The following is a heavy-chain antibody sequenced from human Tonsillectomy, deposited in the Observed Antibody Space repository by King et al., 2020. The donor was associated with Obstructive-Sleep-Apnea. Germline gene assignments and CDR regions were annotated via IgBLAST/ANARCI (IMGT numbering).Heavy chain of an antibody. Sequence: VKLVESGGGLVQPGGSLRLSCVTSGFVFSNYWMTWVRQASGKGLEWVVKIKEDGNEKHYVDSVKGRFTISRDNAKNSLYLQMDSLRAEDTAVYYCARGSSAASWGQGTLVTVSS. J-gene: IGHJ5*02. CDR2: IKEDGNEK. V-gene: IGHV3-7*04. CDR3: ARGSSAAS. D-gene: IGHD6-13*01. CDR1: GFVFSNYW.